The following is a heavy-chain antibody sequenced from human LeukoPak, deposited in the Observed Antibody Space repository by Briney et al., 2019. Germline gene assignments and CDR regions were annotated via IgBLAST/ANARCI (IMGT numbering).Heavy chain of an antibody. CDR2: ISSSGSTI. CDR1: GFTFSDYY. V-gene: IGHV3-11*01. J-gene: IGHJ4*02. Sequence: GGSLRLSCAASGFTFSDYYMSWIRQAPGKGLEWVSYISSSGSTIYYADSVKGRFTISRDNAKNSLYLQMNSLRAEDTALYYCAKAKPGFPIDYWGQGTLVTVSS. CDR3: AKAKPGFPIDY.